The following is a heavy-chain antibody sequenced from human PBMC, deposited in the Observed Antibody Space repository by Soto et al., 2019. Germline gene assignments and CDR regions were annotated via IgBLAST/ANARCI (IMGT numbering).Heavy chain of an antibody. J-gene: IGHJ6*02. CDR2: ISAYNGNT. V-gene: IGHV1-18*01. Sequence: QVQLVQSGAEVKKPGASVKVSCKASGYTFTSYGISWVRQAPGQGLEWMGWISAYNGNTNYAQKLQGRVTMTTDTPTSTAYMELRRLRSDDTAVYYCARSRRPSVFPYYYGSGINYGMDVWGQGTTVTVSS. D-gene: IGHD3-10*01. CDR3: ARSRRPSVFPYYYGSGINYGMDV. CDR1: GYTFTSYG.